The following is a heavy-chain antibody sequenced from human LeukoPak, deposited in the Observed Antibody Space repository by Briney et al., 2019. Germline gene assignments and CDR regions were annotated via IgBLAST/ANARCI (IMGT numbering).Heavy chain of an antibody. J-gene: IGHJ4*02. CDR2: ISGSGGST. D-gene: IGHD6-19*01. V-gene: IGHV3-23*01. Sequence: GGSLRLSCAVSGFTFSSYTINWVRQAPGKGLEWVSAISGSGGSTYYADSVKGRFTISRDNSKNTLYLQLNSLRAEDTTVYYCAKTTYASNSSGWYNHFDYWGQGTLVTVSS. CDR1: GFTFSSYT. CDR3: AKTTYASNSSGWYNHFDY.